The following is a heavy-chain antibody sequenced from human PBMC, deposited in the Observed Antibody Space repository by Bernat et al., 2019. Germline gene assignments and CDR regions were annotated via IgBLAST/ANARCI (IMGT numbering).Heavy chain of an antibody. V-gene: IGHV3-7*03. CDR1: GFSVDNYW. Sequence: EVQLVESGGGLVQSGGSLRLSCVVSGFSVDNYWMSWVRQAPGLGLELVATTMPAGTATYYWASVNGHFTISRDNAKDSRYLQMNDLRVSDTAVYFCTREYPYNCRSISFSLPFDHWGQGTLVTVSP. J-gene: IGHJ4*01. CDR2: TMPAGTAT. D-gene: IGHD2-2*01. CDR3: TREYPYNCRSISFSLPFDH.